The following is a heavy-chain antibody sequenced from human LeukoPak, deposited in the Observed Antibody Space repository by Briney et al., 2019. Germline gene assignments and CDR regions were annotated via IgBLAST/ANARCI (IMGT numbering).Heavy chain of an antibody. Sequence: ASVKVSCKASGYTFTGYYMHWVRQAPGQGLEWMGWINPNSGGTNYAQKFQGRVTMTRDTSISTAYMELSRLRSDDTAVYYCARPTPLGIAVAGTADDYWGQGTLVTVSS. CDR3: ARPTPLGIAVAGTADDY. CDR1: GYTFTGYY. J-gene: IGHJ4*02. CDR2: INPNSGGT. D-gene: IGHD6-19*01. V-gene: IGHV1-2*02.